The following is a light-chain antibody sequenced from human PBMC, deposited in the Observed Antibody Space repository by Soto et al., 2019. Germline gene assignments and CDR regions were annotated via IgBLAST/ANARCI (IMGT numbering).Light chain of an antibody. V-gene: IGKV3-15*01. CDR2: GAS. J-gene: IGKJ1*01. CDR1: QSVSSN. CDR3: QQYNNWPPMA. Sequence: EIVMTQSPATLSVSPGERATLSCRASQSVSSNLAWYQQKPGQAPRLLIYGASTRATGIPARFSGSGSGTEFTLTISSLQSEDFAVYYCQQYNNWPPMALGEVTKVEIK.